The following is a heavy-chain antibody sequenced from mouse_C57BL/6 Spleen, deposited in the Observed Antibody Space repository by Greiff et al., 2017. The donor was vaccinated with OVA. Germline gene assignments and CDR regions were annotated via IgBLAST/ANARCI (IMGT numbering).Heavy chain of an antibody. Sequence: QVQLQQSGAELARPGASVKMSCKASGYTFTSYSMHWVKQRPGQGLEWIGYINPSSGYTKYNQKFKDKTTLTADKSSSTAYMQLSSLTSEDSAVYYCARSSTETGLYYYAMDYWGQGTSVTVSS. CDR2: INPSSGYT. CDR3: ARSSTETGLYYYAMDY. V-gene: IGHV1-4*01. CDR1: GYTFTSYS. J-gene: IGHJ4*01. D-gene: IGHD4-1*02.